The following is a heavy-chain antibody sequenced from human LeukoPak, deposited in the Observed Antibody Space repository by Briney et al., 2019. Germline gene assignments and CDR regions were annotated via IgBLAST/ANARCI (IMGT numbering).Heavy chain of an antibody. V-gene: IGHV3-21*01. J-gene: IGHJ4*02. Sequence: GGSLRLSCAASGFTLSSYSMNWVRQAPGKGLEWVSSISSSSSYIYYADSVKGRFTISRDNAKSSLYLQMNSLRAEDTAVSYCAVVPAVDYWGQGTLVTVSS. CDR3: AVVPAVDY. CDR2: ISSSSSYI. CDR1: GFTLSSYS. D-gene: IGHD2-2*01.